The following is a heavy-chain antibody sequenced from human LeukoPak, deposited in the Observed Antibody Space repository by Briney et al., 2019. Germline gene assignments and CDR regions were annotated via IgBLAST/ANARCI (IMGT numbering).Heavy chain of an antibody. V-gene: IGHV4-61*02. Sequence: SSETLSLTCTVSGDSISSGSYYWSWIRQPAGEGLEWIGRIYSSGRTHYSPSLKSRVAISVDTSKNRFSLRLSSVSAADTAVYYCARDLGGSYSSETWFDPWGQGTLVTVSS. J-gene: IGHJ5*02. CDR2: IYSSGRT. CDR1: GDSISSGSYY. CDR3: ARDLGGSYSSETWFDP. D-gene: IGHD1-26*01.